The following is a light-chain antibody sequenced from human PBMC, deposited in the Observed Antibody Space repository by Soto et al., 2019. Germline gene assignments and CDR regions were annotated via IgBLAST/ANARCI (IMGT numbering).Light chain of an antibody. CDR1: QSVLHSSNNRNY. CDR3: QQYYYAPALT. Sequence: DIVMTQSPDSLALSLGERATINCKSSQSVLHSSNNRNYFAWYQQKPGQPPKLLIYWASTRESGVPDRVSGSGSGTDFTITITSLQAEDVAVYYGQQYYYAPALTFGGGTRVVSK. CDR2: WAS. J-gene: IGKJ4*01. V-gene: IGKV4-1*01.